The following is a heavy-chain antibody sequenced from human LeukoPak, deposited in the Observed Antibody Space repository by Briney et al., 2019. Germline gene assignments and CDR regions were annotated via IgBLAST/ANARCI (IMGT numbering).Heavy chain of an antibody. V-gene: IGHV4-59*01. Sequence: PSETLSLTCTVSGGSISSYYWSWIRQPPGKGLEWIGYIYDSGSTNYNPSLKSRVIISVDTSKNQFSLKLSSVTAADTAVYFCARGRVSSSTWYRTYYYYFYMDVWGKGTTVTVSS. CDR1: GGSISSYY. CDR3: ARGRVSSSTWYRTYYYYFYMDV. D-gene: IGHD2-15*01. CDR2: IYDSGST. J-gene: IGHJ6*03.